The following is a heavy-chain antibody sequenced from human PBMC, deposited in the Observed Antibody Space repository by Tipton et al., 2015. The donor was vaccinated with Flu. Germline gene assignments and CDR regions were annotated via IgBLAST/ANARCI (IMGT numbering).Heavy chain of an antibody. CDR3: ARLRANYYDSSGYSDY. CDR1: GGSISRSHYY. Sequence: TLSLTCAVSGGSISRSHYYWGWIRQPPGKGLEWIGSIYYSGSTYYNPSLKSRVTLSVDTSKNQFSLKLSSVTAADTAVYNCARLRANYYDSSGYSDYWGQGTLVTVSS. J-gene: IGHJ4*02. D-gene: IGHD3-22*01. CDR2: IYYSGST. V-gene: IGHV4-39*07.